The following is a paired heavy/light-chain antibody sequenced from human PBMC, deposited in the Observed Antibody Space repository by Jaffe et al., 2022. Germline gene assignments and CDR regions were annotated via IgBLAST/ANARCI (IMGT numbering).Heavy chain of an antibody. J-gene: IGHJ4*02. Sequence: EVQLLESGGGLVQPGGSLRLSCAASGFTFSSYAMSWVRQAPGKGLEWVSAISGSGGSTYYADSVKGRFTISRDNSKNTLYLQMNSLRAEDTAVYYCAKDGRAVDYDFWSGYHLPYWGQGTLVTVSS. CDR2: ISGSGGST. D-gene: IGHD3-3*01. CDR1: GFTFSSYA. CDR3: AKDGRAVDYDFWSGYHLPY. V-gene: IGHV3-23*01.
Light chain of an antibody. CDR3: QSADSSGTYFWV. J-gene: IGLJ3*02. CDR2: KDS. Sequence: SYELTQPPSVSVSPGQTARITCSGDALPKQYAYWYQQKPGQAPVLVIYKDSERPSGIPERFSGSSSGTTVTLTISGVQAEDEADYYCQSADSSGTYFWVFGGGTKLTVL. V-gene: IGLV3-25*03. CDR1: ALPKQY.